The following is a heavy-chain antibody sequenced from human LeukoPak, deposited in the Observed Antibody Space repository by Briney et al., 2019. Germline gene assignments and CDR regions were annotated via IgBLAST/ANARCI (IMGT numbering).Heavy chain of an antibody. Sequence: GGSLRLSCSAYGFNFGTYPMGWVRQAPGKGLEWVSTIGATDNSKYYRDSVKGRFTISRDNFKNTLYLQMNSLRGEDTAVYYCAKETIGDFDYWGQGSLVTVSS. V-gene: IGHV3-23*02. CDR2: IGATDNSK. CDR1: GFNFGTYP. J-gene: IGHJ4*02. CDR3: AKETIGDFDY. D-gene: IGHD3-16*01.